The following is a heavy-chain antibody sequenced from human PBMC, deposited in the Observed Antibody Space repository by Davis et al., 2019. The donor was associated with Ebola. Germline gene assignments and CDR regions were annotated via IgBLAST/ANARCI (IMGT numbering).Heavy chain of an antibody. CDR1: GYTFTSYG. V-gene: IGHV1-18*01. D-gene: IGHD2-2*01. CDR3: ARTKPAGRYCSSTSCSQYYYGMDV. J-gene: IGHJ6*02. CDR2: ISAYNGNT. Sequence: AASVKVSCKASGYTFTSYGISWVRQAPGQGLEWMGWISAYNGNTNYAQKLQGRVTMTTDTSTSTAYMELRSLRSDDTAVYYCARTKPAGRYCSSTSCSQYYYGMDVWGQGTTVTVSS.